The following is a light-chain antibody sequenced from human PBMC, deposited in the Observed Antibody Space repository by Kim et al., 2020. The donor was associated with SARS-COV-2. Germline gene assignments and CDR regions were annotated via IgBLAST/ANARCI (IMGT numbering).Light chain of an antibody. Sequence: SSELTQDPAVSVALGQTVRITCQGDSLRSYYATWYQQKPGQAPKVVIYGKDNRPSGVPDRFSGSSSGNTAYLTITGTQAGDEADYYCNSRDTNDNVVFGGAAHLTFL. CDR1: SLRSYY. V-gene: IGLV3-19*01. J-gene: IGLJ2*01. CDR3: NSRDTNDNVV. CDR2: GKD.